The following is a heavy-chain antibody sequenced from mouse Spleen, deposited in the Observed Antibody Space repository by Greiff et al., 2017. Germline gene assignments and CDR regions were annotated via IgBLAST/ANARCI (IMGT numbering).Heavy chain of an antibody. CDR3: ARSYYDGSYDYAMDY. J-gene: IGHJ4*01. D-gene: IGHD1-1*01. CDR1: GYTFTSYW. CDR2: IDPSDSYT. Sequence: QVQLQQPGAELVRPGTSVKLSCKASGYTFTSYWMHWVKQRPGQGLEWIGVIDPSDSYTNYNQKFKGKATLTVDTSSSTAYMQLSSLTSEDSAVYYCARSYYDGSYDYAMDYWGQGTSVTVSS. V-gene: IGHV1-59*01.